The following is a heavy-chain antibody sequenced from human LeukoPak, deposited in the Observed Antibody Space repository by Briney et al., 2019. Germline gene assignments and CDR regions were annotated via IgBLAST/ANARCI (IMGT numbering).Heavy chain of an antibody. J-gene: IGHJ4*02. D-gene: IGHD3-10*01. Sequence: GGSLRLSCAASEFTITNYYMSWVRQAPGKGLEWVANINQDGSEKYFVDSVKGRFTISRDNARNSLYLQMSSLRAADTAVYYCARARDFDLYYFDYWGQGTLVTVSS. V-gene: IGHV3-7*01. CDR1: EFTITNYY. CDR2: INQDGSEK. CDR3: ARARDFDLYYFDY.